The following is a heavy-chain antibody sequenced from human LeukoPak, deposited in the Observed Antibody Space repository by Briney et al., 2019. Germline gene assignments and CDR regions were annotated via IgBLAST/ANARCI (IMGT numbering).Heavy chain of an antibody. J-gene: IGHJ4*02. V-gene: IGHV3-21*04. CDR2: ISSSSSYI. CDR3: AKDRLAFYGSGSSNIGPGSRDY. D-gene: IGHD3-10*01. CDR1: GFTFSSYS. Sequence: GGSLRLSCAASGFTFSSYSMNWVRQAPGKGLEWVSSISSSSSYIYYADSVKGRFTISRDYSTNTLYLQMNSLRAEDTAVYYCAKDRLAFYGSGSSNIGPGSRDYWGQGTLVTVSS.